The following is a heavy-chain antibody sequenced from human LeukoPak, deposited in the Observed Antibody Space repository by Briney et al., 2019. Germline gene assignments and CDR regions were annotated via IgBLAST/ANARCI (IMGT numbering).Heavy chain of an antibody. D-gene: IGHD3-9*01. CDR3: ARHPDLTTFDY. Sequence: GESLKISCKGSGYRFTSYWISWVRQMPGKGLEWVGRIDPADSYTNYSPSFQGHVTISADTSINTAYLQWSSLQASDTAIYYCARHPDLTTFDYWGHGTLVTVSS. CDR2: IDPADSYT. CDR1: GYRFTSYW. J-gene: IGHJ4*01. V-gene: IGHV5-10-1*01.